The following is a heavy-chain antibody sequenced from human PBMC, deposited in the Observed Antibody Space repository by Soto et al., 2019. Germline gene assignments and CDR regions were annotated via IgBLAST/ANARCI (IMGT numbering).Heavy chain of an antibody. Sequence: QVQLQESGPGLVKPSQTLSLTCTVSGGSISSGGYYWSWIRQHPGKGLEWIGYIYYSGSTYYNPSLKSRVTISIDTSKNQFSLKLSSVTAADTAVYSCAGGAVVPAARAFDYRGLGILVTVSS. V-gene: IGHV4-31*03. CDR2: IYYSGST. D-gene: IGHD2-2*01. CDR1: GGSISSGGYY. CDR3: AGGAVVPAARAFDY. J-gene: IGHJ4*02.